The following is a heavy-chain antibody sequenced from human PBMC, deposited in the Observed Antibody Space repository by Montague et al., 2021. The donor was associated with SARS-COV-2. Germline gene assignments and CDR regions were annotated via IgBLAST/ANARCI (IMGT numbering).Heavy chain of an antibody. J-gene: IGHJ6*02. V-gene: IGHV3-30-3*01. D-gene: IGHD3-10*01. Sequence: SLSLSFSASGFPFSSYAMHWVHQAPGKGLEWVTIISYDGSNKYYADSVKGRFTISRDNSKNTLYLQMNSLRAEDTAVYYCARRGVDYGMDVWGQGTTVTVSS. CDR2: ISYDGSNK. CDR1: GFPFSSYA. CDR3: ARRGVDYGMDV.